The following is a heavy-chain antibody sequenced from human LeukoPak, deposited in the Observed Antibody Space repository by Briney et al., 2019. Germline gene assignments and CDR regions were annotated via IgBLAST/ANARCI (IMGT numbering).Heavy chain of an antibody. CDR1: GFTFDDHG. V-gene: IGHV3-21*01. CDR3: ARDHEEGNYGMDV. CDR2: ISLSSTYI. D-gene: IGHD3-10*01. Sequence: GGSLRLSCAASGFTFDDHGMSWVRQAPGKGLEWVSSISLSSTYIFYADSVKGRFIVSRDNAKNSLYLQMNSLRAEDTAVYYCARDHEEGNYGMDVWGQGTTVTVS. J-gene: IGHJ6*02.